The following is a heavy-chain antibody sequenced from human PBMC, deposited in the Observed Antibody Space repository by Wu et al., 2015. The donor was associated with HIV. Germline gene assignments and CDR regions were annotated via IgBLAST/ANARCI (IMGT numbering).Heavy chain of an antibody. CDR2: INPNSGGT. D-gene: IGHD1-26*01. CDR1: GDTFIGYY. V-gene: IGHV1-2*02. Sequence: QVQLVQSGAEVKKPGASVKVSCKTSGDTFIGYYIHWVRQAPGQGLEWMGLINPNSGGTDFAPKFQGRVTMTRDTSISTAYMELSRLRSDDTAMYYCARAGGSYYIYWGQGTLVTVSS. CDR3: ARAGGSYYIY. J-gene: IGHJ4*02.